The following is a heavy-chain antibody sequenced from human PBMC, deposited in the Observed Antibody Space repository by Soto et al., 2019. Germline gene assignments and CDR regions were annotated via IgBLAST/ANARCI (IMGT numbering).Heavy chain of an antibody. CDR1: GFTFSSYA. D-gene: IGHD3-22*01. CDR3: ARAYYDSSGYYSSYFDY. J-gene: IGHJ4*02. Sequence: PGGSLRLSCAASGFTFSSYAMHWVRQAPGKGLEYVSAISSNGGSTYCANSVKGRFTISRDNSKNTLYLQMGSLRAEDMAVYYCARAYYDSSGYYSSYFDYWGQGTLVTVSS. V-gene: IGHV3-64*01. CDR2: ISSNGGST.